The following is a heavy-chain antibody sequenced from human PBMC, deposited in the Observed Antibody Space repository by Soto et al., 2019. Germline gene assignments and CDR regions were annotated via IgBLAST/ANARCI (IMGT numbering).Heavy chain of an antibody. CDR2: IWYDGSNK. V-gene: IGHV3-33*01. CDR3: ARATKLRFLPNCCMDV. D-gene: IGHD3-3*01. J-gene: IGHJ6*02. CDR1: EFTFSSYG. Sequence: PGGSLRLSCAASEFTFSSYGMHWVRQAPGKGLEWVAVIWYDGSNKYYADSVKGRFTISRDNSKNTLYLQMNSLRAEDTAVYYCARATKLRFLPNCCMDVCCQGITVSVS.